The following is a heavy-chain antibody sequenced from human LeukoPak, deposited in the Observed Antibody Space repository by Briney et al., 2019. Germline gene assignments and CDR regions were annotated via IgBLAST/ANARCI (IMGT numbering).Heavy chain of an antibody. V-gene: IGHV4-61*02. J-gene: IGHJ4*02. CDR3: ARGSGYGSGSYPNNFDY. CDR2: IYTSGST. D-gene: IGHD3-10*01. CDR1: GGSISSGSYY. Sequence: SQTLSLTCTVSGGSISSGSYYWSWIRQPAGKGLEWIGRIYTSGSTNYNPSLKSRVTMSVDTSKNQFSLKLSSVTAADTAVYYCARGSGYGSGSYPNNFDYWGQGTLVTVSS.